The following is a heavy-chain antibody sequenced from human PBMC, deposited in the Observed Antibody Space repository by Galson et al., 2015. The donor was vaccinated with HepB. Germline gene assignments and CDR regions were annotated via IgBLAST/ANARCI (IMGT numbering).Heavy chain of an antibody. D-gene: IGHD3-10*01. CDR3: AKVLASRSPGSGQPMDY. V-gene: IGHV3-49*03. CDR2: IRSKAYGGTT. Sequence: SLRLSCAASGFTFGDYGMSWFRQVPGKGLEWVGFIRSKAYGGTTEYAASVKGRFTFSRDDSKSIAYLQMNSLRAEDTAVYYCAKVLASRSPGSGQPMDYWGQGTLVTVSS. J-gene: IGHJ4*02. CDR1: GFTFGDYG.